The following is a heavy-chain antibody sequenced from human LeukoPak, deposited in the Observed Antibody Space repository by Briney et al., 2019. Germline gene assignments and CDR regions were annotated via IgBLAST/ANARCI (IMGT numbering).Heavy chain of an antibody. J-gene: IGHJ5*02. CDR2: IYSGGDT. D-gene: IGHD3-10*01. V-gene: IGHV3-53*01. Sequence: GVSLRLSCEVSGFTVSSRYMSWVRQAPGKGLEWVSVIYSGGDTYYADSVKGRFTISRDNSENALFLQMNSLRPEDTAVYYCARFTAGWFDPWGQGTLVTVSS. CDR3: ARFTAGWFDP. CDR1: GFTVSSRY.